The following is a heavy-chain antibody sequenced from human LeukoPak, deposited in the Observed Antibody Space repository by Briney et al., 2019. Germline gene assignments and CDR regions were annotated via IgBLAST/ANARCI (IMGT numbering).Heavy chain of an antibody. Sequence: SETLSLTCAVYGASFSDSHWSWIRQSPEKGLEWIGEINNSGSTSYNPSLNSRVIMSVDRSKNQFSLRLTSVTAADTAVYYCARGRYGPRLGNWGQGTLVTVSS. D-gene: IGHD3-16*01. J-gene: IGHJ4*02. V-gene: IGHV4-34*01. CDR2: INNSGST. CDR1: GASFSDSH. CDR3: ARGRYGPRLGN.